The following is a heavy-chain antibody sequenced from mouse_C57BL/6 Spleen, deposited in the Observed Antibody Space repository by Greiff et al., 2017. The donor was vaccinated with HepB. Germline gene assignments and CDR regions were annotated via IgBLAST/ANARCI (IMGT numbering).Heavy chain of an antibody. J-gene: IGHJ4*01. CDR3: ARRNYGNNYAMDY. Sequence: EVQLQQSGPELVKPGASVKMSCKASGYTFTDYNMHWVKQSHGKSLEWIGYINPNNGGTSYNQKFKGKATLTVNKSSSTAYMELRSLTSEDSAVYYCARRNYGNNYAMDYWGQGTSVTVSS. CDR2: INPNNGGT. D-gene: IGHD2-1*01. V-gene: IGHV1-22*01. CDR1: GYTFTDYN.